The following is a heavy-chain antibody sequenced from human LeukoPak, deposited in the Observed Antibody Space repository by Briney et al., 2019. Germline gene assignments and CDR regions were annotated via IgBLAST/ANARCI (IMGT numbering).Heavy chain of an antibody. CDR3: AKDLGRYRNNYFDY. J-gene: IGHJ4*02. CDR2: ISGSGGGT. CDR1: GFTFSSYA. D-gene: IGHD1-26*01. V-gene: IGHV3-23*01. Sequence: GGSLRHSCAASGFTFSSYAMSWVRQAPEKGLEWVSTISGSGGGTYYADSVKGRFTISRDDSKNTLYLQMNSLRAEDTAVYYCAKDLGRYRNNYFDYWGQGTRVTVSS.